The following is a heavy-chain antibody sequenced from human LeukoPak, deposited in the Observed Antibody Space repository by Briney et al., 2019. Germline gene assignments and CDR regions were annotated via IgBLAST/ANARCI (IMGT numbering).Heavy chain of an antibody. CDR1: GFTFSRNW. J-gene: IGHJ6*02. Sequence: GGSLRLSCAASGFTFSRNWMTWVRQAPGKGLEWVSYISSSGSTIYYADSVKGRFTISRDNAKNSLYLQMNSLRAEDTAVYYCARSRNYDFWSGYYYYYYGMDVWGQGTTVTVSS. D-gene: IGHD3-3*01. CDR2: ISSSGSTI. CDR3: ARSRNYDFWSGYYYYYYGMDV. V-gene: IGHV3-48*03.